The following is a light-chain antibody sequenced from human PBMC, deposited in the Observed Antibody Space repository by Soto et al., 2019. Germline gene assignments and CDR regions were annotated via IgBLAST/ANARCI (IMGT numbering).Light chain of an antibody. J-gene: IGKJ1*01. CDR2: GVS. Sequence: EIVLTQSPGTLSLSPGERATLSCRASESVSSTSLAWYQQKPGQAPRLLMYGVSSRATGIPDRFSGSGSGTDFTLTINRLEPVDFAVYFCQQYDNSVWTFGQGTKV. CDR1: ESVSSTS. CDR3: QQYDNSVWT. V-gene: IGKV3-20*01.